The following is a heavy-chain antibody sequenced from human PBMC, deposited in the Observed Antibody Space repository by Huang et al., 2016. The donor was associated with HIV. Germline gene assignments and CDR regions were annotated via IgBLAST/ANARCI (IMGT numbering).Heavy chain of an antibody. D-gene: IGHD1-26*01. CDR3: AKDGADEEWDIDY. CDR1: GFSFSTYG. Sequence: VQLVESGGGVVQPGRSLRLACAASGFSFSTYGLHWVRQAPGKGLEWVAVISYDGRNKYYAHSVKGRFTSSRDTSENKVYLQMNSLRHEDTAVYYCAKDGADEEWDIDYWGQGTLVTVSS. V-gene: IGHV3-30*18. CDR2: ISYDGRNK. J-gene: IGHJ4*02.